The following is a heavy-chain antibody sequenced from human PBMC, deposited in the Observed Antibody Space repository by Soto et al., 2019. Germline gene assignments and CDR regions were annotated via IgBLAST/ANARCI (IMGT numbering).Heavy chain of an antibody. CDR2: IRNKANSYAT. J-gene: IGHJ2*01. CDR1: GFTFSDSA. D-gene: IGHD2-15*01. Sequence: EVQLVESGGGLVQPGGSLKLSCAASGFTFSDSAMHWVRQASGKGLEWVGRIRNKANSYATAYAASVKGRFTISRDDSKNTAYLEMNSLKTEDTAAYSCIRQGDSGPDWYFDLWGRGTLVTVSS. CDR3: IRQGDSGPDWYFDL. V-gene: IGHV3-73*02.